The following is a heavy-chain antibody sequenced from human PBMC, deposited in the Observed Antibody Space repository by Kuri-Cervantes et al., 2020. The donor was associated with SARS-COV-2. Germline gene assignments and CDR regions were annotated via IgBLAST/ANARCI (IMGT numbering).Heavy chain of an antibody. J-gene: IGHJ4*02. Sequence: GGSLRLSCAASGFTFSSYGMHWVRQAPGKGLEWVAFIRYDGSNKYYADSVKGRFTISRDNSKNTLYLQMNSLRAEDTAVYYCARGGVVVPAAIGYWGQGTLVTVSS. CDR3: ARGGVVVPAAIGY. CDR2: IRYDGSNK. D-gene: IGHD2-2*01. CDR1: GFTFSSYG. V-gene: IGHV3-30*02.